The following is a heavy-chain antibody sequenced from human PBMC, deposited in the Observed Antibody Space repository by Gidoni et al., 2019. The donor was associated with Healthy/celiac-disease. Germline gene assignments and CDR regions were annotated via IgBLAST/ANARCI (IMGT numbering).Heavy chain of an antibody. CDR2: IYYSGST. Sequence: QVQLQESGPGLVKPSQTLSLTCTVSGGSISSGGYYWSWIRQHPGKGLEWIGYIYYSGSTYYNPSLKSRVTISVVTSKNQFSLKLSSVTAADTAVYYCARGPYYYGSGSYFYFDYWGQGTLVTVSS. J-gene: IGHJ4*02. V-gene: IGHV4-31*03. D-gene: IGHD3-10*01. CDR3: ARGPYYYGSGSYFYFDY. CDR1: GGSISSGGYY.